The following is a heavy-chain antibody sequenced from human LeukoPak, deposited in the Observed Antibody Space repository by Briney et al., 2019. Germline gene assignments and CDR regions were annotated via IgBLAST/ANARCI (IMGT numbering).Heavy chain of an antibody. J-gene: IGHJ3*02. CDR3: AKVYMRGAFDI. Sequence: GGSLRLSCAASGFTFSSHDMHWVRQATGKGLEWVSVIGTTGDTYYSGSVKGRFTISRENAKNSLYLQMNSLRAGDTAVYYCAKVYMRGAFDIWGQGTMVTVSS. CDR1: GFTFSSHD. V-gene: IGHV3-13*01. CDR2: IGTTGDT.